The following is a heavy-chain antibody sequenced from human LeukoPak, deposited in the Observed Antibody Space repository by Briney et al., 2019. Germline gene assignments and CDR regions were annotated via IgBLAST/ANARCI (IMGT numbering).Heavy chain of an antibody. CDR3: ARPLVGDALDY. Sequence: GGSLRLSCAASGFTVSSYYMNWVRQAPGKGLEWVSLIYSGGSTFYADSVKDRFTISRDSSKNTLHLQMNSLRAEDTAVYYCARPLVGDALDYWGQGTLVTVSS. CDR2: IYSGGST. J-gene: IGHJ4*02. V-gene: IGHV3-66*04. D-gene: IGHD1-26*01. CDR1: GFTVSSYY.